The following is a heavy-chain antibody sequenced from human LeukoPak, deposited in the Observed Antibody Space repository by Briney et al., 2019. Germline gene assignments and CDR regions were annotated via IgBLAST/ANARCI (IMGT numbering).Heavy chain of an antibody. CDR3: ARATGEYCSGGSCYGEKYNWFDP. D-gene: IGHD2-15*01. J-gene: IGHJ5*02. Sequence: ASVKVSCKASGYTFTGYYMHWVRQAPGQGLEWMGWINPNSGGTNYAQKFHGRVTITRDTSISTAYMELSRLRSDDTAVYYCARATGEYCSGGSCYGEKYNWFDPWGQGTLVTVSS. CDR2: INPNSGGT. V-gene: IGHV1-2*02. CDR1: GYTFTGYY.